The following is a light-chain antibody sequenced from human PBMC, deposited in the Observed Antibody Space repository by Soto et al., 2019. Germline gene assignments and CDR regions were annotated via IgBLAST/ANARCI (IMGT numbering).Light chain of an antibody. V-gene: IGLV2-23*01. CDR1: IGYVGTYSL. CDR2: EGH. Sequence: QSALAQPASVSGSPGQSITISCTGAIGYVGTYSLVSWYQQHPGKAPKVVIYEGHKRPSGVPDRFSGSTSVNTASLTISGLQTDDEADYYCCLYVGATTYVFGTGTQLTVL. J-gene: IGLJ1*01. CDR3: CLYVGATTYV.